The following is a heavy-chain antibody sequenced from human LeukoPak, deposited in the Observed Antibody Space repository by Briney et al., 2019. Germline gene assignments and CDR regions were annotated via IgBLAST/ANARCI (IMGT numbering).Heavy chain of an antibody. CDR3: ARDLGIVGAPGAFDI. CDR2: ISYDGSNK. CDR1: GFTFSSYA. J-gene: IGHJ3*02. D-gene: IGHD1-26*01. Sequence: GGSLRLSCAASGFTFSSYAMHWVRQAPGKGLEWVAVISYDGSNKYYADSVKGRFTISRDNSKNTLYLQMNSLRAEDTAVYYCARDLGIVGAPGAFDIWGQGTMVTVSS. V-gene: IGHV3-30*04.